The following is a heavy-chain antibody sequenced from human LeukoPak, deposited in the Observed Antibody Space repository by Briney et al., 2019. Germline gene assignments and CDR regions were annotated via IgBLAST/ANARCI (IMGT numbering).Heavy chain of an antibody. J-gene: IGHJ5*01. CDR1: GFTVSSNY. CDR3: ARGSLLWWFDY. V-gene: IGHV3-66*01. Sequence: PGGSLRLSCAASGFTVSSNYMSWVRQAPGKGLEWVSVIYSGGSTYYADSVKGRFTISRDNSKNTLYLQMNSLRAEDTAVYYCARGSLLWWFDYWGQGTLVTVPS. CDR2: IYSGGST. D-gene: IGHD2-21*01.